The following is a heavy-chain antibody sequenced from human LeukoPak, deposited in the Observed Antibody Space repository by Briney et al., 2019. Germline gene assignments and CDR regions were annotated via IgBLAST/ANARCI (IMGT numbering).Heavy chain of an antibody. CDR1: GFTFSSCA. CDR3: ARDIYYDSSGYYGSVY. Sequence: GGSLRLSCAASGFTFSSCAMSWVRQAPGKGLEWVSTISGSAGSTYYADSVKGRFTISRDNSKNTLYLQMNSLRAEDTAVYYCARDIYYDSSGYYGSVYWGQGTLVTVSS. D-gene: IGHD3-22*01. CDR2: ISGSAGST. J-gene: IGHJ4*02. V-gene: IGHV3-23*01.